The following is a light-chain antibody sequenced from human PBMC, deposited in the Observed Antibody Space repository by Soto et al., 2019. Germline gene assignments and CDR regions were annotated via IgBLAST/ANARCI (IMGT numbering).Light chain of an antibody. CDR3: QQYGWSLYN. CDR2: GAS. Sequence: EVVLTQSPGPLSLSPGERATLSCMASQSVSSTYLAWYQQKPGQAPRLVIYGASTRGTGIPDRFSGSGSGTDFTLTISRLEPEDCAVYYCQQYGWSLYNFGQGTKLEI. J-gene: IGKJ2*01. CDR1: QSVSSTY. V-gene: IGKV3-20*01.